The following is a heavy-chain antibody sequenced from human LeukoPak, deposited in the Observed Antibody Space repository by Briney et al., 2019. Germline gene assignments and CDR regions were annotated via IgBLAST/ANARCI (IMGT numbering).Heavy chain of an antibody. Sequence: GGSLRLSCAASTFTVSSSNMTWVRQAPGKGLELVSVLYSTGTTFYADFVKGRFTISRDNSKNTPYLQMNSLRAEDTAVYYCAKVTASFLRWRPHHFDYWGQGTLVTVSS. V-gene: IGHV3-66*01. CDR2: LYSTGTT. J-gene: IGHJ4*02. D-gene: IGHD4-23*01. CDR3: AKVTASFLRWRPHHFDY. CDR1: TFTVSSSN.